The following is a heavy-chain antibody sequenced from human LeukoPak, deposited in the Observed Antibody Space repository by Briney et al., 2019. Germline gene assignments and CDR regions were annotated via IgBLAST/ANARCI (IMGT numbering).Heavy chain of an antibody. V-gene: IGHV1-18*01. J-gene: IGHJ6*03. Sequence: AXVKVSCKASGYTFTSYGISWVRQAPGQGLEGMGWISAYNGNTNYAQKLQGRVTMTTDTSTSTAYMELRSLRSDDTAVYYCARAPTYYYGSGRYRATYYYYYYMDVWGKGTTVTVSS. CDR1: GYTFTSYG. CDR2: ISAYNGNT. D-gene: IGHD3-10*01. CDR3: ARAPTYYYGSGRYRATYYYYYYMDV.